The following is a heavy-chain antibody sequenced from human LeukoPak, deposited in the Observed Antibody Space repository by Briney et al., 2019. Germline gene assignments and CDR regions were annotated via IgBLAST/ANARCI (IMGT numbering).Heavy chain of an antibody. CDR3: ARTGSYDSSGSEC. CDR2: ISYDGSNK. CDR1: GFTFSSYA. D-gene: IGHD3-22*01. J-gene: IGHJ4*02. Sequence: GGSLRLSCAASGFTFSSYAMHWVRQAPGKGLEWVAVISYDGSNKYYADSVKGRFTISRDNSKNTLCLQMNSLRAEDTAVYYCARTGSYDSSGSECWGQGTLVTVSS. V-gene: IGHV3-30*14.